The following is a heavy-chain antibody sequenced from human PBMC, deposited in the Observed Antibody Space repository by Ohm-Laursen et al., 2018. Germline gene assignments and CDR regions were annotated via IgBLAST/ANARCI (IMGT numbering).Heavy chain of an antibody. V-gene: IGHV4-59*08. CDR2: IYYSGST. Sequence: PSQTLSLTCTVSGGSISSHYWSWIRQPPGKGLEWIGYIYYSGSTKYNPSLKSRVTISVDTSKNQFYLKLSSVTAADTAVYYCARHESLQGLYYFDYWGQGTLVTVSS. D-gene: IGHD2-2*01. CDR3: ARHESLQGLYYFDY. J-gene: IGHJ4*02. CDR1: GGSISSHY.